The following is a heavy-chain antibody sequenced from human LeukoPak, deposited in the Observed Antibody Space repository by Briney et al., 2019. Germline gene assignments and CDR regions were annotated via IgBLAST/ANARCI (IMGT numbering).Heavy chain of an antibody. CDR2: NTWHSENI. J-gene: IGHJ4*02. CDR1: GFTFSTYG. V-gene: IGHV3-9*01. Sequence: GGSLRLSCAASGFTFSTYGMHWVRQAPGKGLEWVSGNTWHSENIDYADSVKGRFTISRDNAKNSLYLQMNNLRAEDTALYFCVAVPETDFWIGFYLDYWGQGTLVTVSS. CDR3: VAVPETDFWIGFYLDY. D-gene: IGHD3-3*01.